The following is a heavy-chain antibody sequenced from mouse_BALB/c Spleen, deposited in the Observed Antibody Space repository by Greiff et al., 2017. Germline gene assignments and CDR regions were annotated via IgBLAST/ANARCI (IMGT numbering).Heavy chain of an antibody. V-gene: IGHV5-9-4*01. CDR2: ISSGGSYT. CDR3: ARVGRNYYAMDY. CDR1: GFTFSSYA. Sequence: DVMLMESGGGLVKPGGSLKLSCAASGFTFSSYAMSWVRQSPEKRLEWVAEISSGGSYTYYPDTVTGRFTISRDNAKNTLYLEMSSLRSEDTAMYYCARVGRNYYAMDYWGQGTSVTVSS. J-gene: IGHJ4*01. D-gene: IGHD4-1*01.